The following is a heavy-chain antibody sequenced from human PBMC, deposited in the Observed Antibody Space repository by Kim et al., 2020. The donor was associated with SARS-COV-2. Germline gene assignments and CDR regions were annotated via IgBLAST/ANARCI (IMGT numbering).Heavy chain of an antibody. CDR3: ARMDDY. CDR2: INHSGTT. J-gene: IGHJ4*02. CDR1: GGSFSGHY. Sequence: SETLSLTCAVYGGSFSGHYWSWIRQPPGKGLEWIGEINHSGTTNYNPSLESRVTISLDTSKNHFSLKLSSMTAADTAVYYCARMDDYWGQGTLVTVSS. V-gene: IGHV4-34*01.